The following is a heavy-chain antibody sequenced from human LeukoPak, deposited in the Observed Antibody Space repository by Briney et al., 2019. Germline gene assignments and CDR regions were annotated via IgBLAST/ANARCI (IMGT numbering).Heavy chain of an antibody. D-gene: IGHD3-10*01. Sequence: GGSLRLSCAASGLTISSYSMNWVRQAPGKGLQWVSYVSSSSSTIYYADSVKGRFTISRDNAKNSLYLQMNSLRAEDTAVYYCARALWFGETFPAYWGQGTLVTVSS. CDR3: ARALWFGETFPAY. V-gene: IGHV3-48*01. CDR1: GLTISSYS. J-gene: IGHJ4*02. CDR2: VSSSSSTI.